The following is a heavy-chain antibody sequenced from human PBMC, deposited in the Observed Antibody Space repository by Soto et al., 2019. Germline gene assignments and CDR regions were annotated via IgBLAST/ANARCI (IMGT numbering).Heavy chain of an antibody. J-gene: IGHJ5*02. V-gene: IGHV4-39*01. CDR1: GGSISSSSYY. CDR2: IYYSGST. Sequence: KTSETLSLTCTVSGGSISSSSYYWGWIRQPPGKGLEWIGSIYYSGSTYYNPSLKSRVTISVDTSKNQFSLKLSSVTAADTAVYYCARHVRTFGYCSSTSCSYGKNWFDPWGQGTLVTVSS. D-gene: IGHD2-2*01. CDR3: ARHVRTFGYCSSTSCSYGKNWFDP.